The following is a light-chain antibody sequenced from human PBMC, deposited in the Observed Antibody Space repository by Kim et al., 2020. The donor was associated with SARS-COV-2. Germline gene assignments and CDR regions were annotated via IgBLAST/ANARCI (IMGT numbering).Light chain of an antibody. CDR2: LNSDGSH. CDR1: SGHSSYA. V-gene: IGLV4-69*01. J-gene: IGLJ3*02. CDR3: QTWGTGGV. Sequence: QLVLTQSPSASASLGASVKLTCTLSSGHSSYAIAWHQQQPEKGPRYLMKLNSDGSHSKGDEIPDRFSGSSSGAERYLTISSLQSEDEADYYCQTWGTGGVFGGGTQLTVL.